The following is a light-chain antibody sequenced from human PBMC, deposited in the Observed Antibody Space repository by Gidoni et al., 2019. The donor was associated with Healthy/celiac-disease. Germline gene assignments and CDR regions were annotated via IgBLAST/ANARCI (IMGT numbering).Light chain of an antibody. J-gene: IGKJ4*01. Sequence: AIQFTQSPSSLSASVGDIFTITCRASQGISSALAWYQQKTGKAPKLLIYDASSLESGVPSRFSGSGSGTDCTLTISILQPEDFATYYCQQFNSYPLTFGGGTKVEIK. CDR2: DAS. V-gene: IGKV1-13*02. CDR3: QQFNSYPLT. CDR1: QGISSA.